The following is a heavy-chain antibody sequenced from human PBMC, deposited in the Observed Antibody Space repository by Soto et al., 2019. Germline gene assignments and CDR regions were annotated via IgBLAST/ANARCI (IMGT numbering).Heavy chain of an antibody. J-gene: IGHJ5*02. D-gene: IGHD6-13*01. CDR2: IYYSGST. CDR3: ARVGGIAAAGTIDP. CDR1: GGSISSYY. Sequence: SETLSLTCTVSGGSISSYYWSWIRQPPGKGLEWIGYIYYSGSTNYNPSLKSRVTISVDTSKNQFSLKLSSVTAADTAVYYCARVGGIAAAGTIDPWGRGTLVTVSS. V-gene: IGHV4-59*01.